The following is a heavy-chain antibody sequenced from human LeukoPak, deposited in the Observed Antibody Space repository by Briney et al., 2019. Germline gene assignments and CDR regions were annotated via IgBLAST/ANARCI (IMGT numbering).Heavy chain of an antibody. J-gene: IGHJ5*01. D-gene: IGHD4-23*01. V-gene: IGHV1-69*06. CDR2: IIPIFGTA. CDR1: GGTFSSYA. CDR3: ARDGLHRIHGYGGWFDS. Sequence: ASVKVSCKASGGTFSSYAISWVRQAPGQGLEWMGGIIPIFGTANYAQKFQGRVTITADKSTSTAYMELSSLRSEDTAVYYCARDGLHRIHGYGGWFDSWGQGTLVTVSS.